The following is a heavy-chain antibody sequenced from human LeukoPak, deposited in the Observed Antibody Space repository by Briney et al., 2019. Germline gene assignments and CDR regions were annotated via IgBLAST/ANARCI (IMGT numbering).Heavy chain of an antibody. D-gene: IGHD3-3*01. Sequence: ASVKVSCKASGYTFTGYYMHWVRQAPGQGLEWMGWINPNSGGTNCAQKFQGRVTMTRDTSISTAYMELSRLRSDDTAVYYCARGRFLEWLLLRGFDYWGQGTLVTVSS. CDR1: GYTFTGYY. V-gene: IGHV1-2*02. J-gene: IGHJ4*02. CDR3: ARGRFLEWLLLRGFDY. CDR2: INPNSGGT.